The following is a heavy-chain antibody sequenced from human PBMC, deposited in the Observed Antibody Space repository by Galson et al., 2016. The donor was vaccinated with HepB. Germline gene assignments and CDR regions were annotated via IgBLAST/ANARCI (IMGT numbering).Heavy chain of an antibody. V-gene: IGHV1-69*13. CDR1: GGTFSSYI. J-gene: IGHJ4*02. CDR3: SRDRGQYFAF. Sequence: SVKVSCKAPGGTFSSYIISWVRQSPGQGLEWIAEFITVLGTTNYAPKCQGRVTITADEATSTAYLDLTGLTSDDTAVYYCSRDRGQYFAFWGQGTQVTVSS. CDR2: FITVLGTT.